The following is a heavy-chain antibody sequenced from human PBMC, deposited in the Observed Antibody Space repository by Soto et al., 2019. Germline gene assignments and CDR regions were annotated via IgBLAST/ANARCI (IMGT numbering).Heavy chain of an antibody. Sequence: QVQLQQSGPGLVKPSETLSLTCAGSGASINDNNWWSWGRQTPGKGLEWIGEVVHWGTTNYKPSLRSRVTLSMDKPNNQISLTLSSVTAADSALYYCARHIGVTGTRGFDYWGQGTLVTVSS. CDR2: VVHWGTT. D-gene: IGHD6-19*01. J-gene: IGHJ4*02. V-gene: IGHV4-4*02. CDR3: ARHIGVTGTRGFDY. CDR1: GASINDNNW.